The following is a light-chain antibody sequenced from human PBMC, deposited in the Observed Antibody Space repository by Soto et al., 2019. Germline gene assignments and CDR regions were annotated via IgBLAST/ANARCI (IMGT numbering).Light chain of an antibody. CDR1: SSNIGADYD. CDR3: AAWDDSLNGWV. J-gene: IGLJ3*02. V-gene: IGLV1-44*01. CDR2: SNN. Sequence: QSVLTQPPSVSGAPGQRVTISCTGGSSNIGADYDVHWYQQLPGTAPKLLIYSNNQRPSGVPDRFSGSKSGTSASLAISGLQSEDEGDYYCAAWDDSLNGWVFGGGTKLTVL.